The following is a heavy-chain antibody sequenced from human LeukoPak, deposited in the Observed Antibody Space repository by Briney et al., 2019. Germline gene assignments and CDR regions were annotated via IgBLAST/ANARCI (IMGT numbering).Heavy chain of an antibody. Sequence: PSETLSLTCTVSGGSISSYYWSWIRQPPGKGLEWIGEINHSGSTNYNPSLKGRVTISVDTSKNQFSLKLSSVTAADTAVYYCARRGRNYYYDSSGYYFPAPFDYWGQGTLVTVSS. CDR2: INHSGST. V-gene: IGHV4-34*01. J-gene: IGHJ4*02. CDR1: GGSISSYY. D-gene: IGHD3-22*01. CDR3: ARRGRNYYYDSSGYYFPAPFDY.